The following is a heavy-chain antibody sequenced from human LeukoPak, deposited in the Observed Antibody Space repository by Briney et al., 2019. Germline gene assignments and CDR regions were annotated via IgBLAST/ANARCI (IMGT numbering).Heavy chain of an antibody. D-gene: IGHD5-12*01. Sequence: GGSLRLSCAASGFTFSTYTMNWVRQAPGQGLEWVSYISSGSSSVYYADSVKGRFTISRDNAKNSLYLQMNSLRAEDTAVYYCARPVDYNAGDYWGQGTLVTVSS. CDR1: GFTFSTYT. V-gene: IGHV3-48*04. J-gene: IGHJ4*02. CDR2: ISSGSSSV. CDR3: ARPVDYNAGDY.